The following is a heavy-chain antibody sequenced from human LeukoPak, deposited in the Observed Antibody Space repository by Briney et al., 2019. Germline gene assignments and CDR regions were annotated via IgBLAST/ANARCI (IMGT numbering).Heavy chain of an antibody. D-gene: IGHD6-13*01. CDR3: ARSIAAADYYFDY. J-gene: IGHJ4*02. V-gene: IGHV1-3*01. CDR1: GYTFTSYA. CDR2: INAGNGNT. Sequence: ASVKVSCKASGYTFTSYAMHWVRQAPGQRLEWMGWINAGNGNTKYSQKFQGRVTITGDTSASTAYMELSSLRSEDTAVYYCARSIAAADYYFDYWGQGTLVTVSS.